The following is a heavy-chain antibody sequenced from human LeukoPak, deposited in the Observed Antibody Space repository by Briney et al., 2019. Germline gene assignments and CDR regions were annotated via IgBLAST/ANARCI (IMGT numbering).Heavy chain of an antibody. J-gene: IGHJ4*02. CDR1: GYTFTSSG. D-gene: IGHD1-26*01. CDR2: ISAYSGDT. Sequence: ASVKVSCKASGYTFTSSGISWVRQAPGQGLEWMGWISAYSGDTDFPEKLQGRVAMATDPSTSTVYMELRSLRSDDTAVYYCARATSSGSYSDYWGQGTLVTVSS. V-gene: IGHV1-18*01. CDR3: ARATSSGSYSDY.